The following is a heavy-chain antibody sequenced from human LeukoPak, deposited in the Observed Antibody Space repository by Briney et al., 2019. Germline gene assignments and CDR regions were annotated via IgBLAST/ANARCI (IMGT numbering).Heavy chain of an antibody. J-gene: IGHJ4*02. V-gene: IGHV4-4*07. CDR3: ARESGYSSGWYPYYFDY. Sequence: SETLSLTCTVSGGSISSYYWSWIRQPAGKGLEWIGRIYTSGSTNYNPSLKSRVTMSVDTSKSQFSLKLSSVTAADTAVYYCARESGYSSGWYPYYFDYWGQGTLVTVSS. CDR1: GGSISSYY. CDR2: IYTSGST. D-gene: IGHD6-19*01.